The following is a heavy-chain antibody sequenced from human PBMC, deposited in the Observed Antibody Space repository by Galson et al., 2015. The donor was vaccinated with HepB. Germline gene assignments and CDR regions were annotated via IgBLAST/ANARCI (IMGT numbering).Heavy chain of an antibody. V-gene: IGHV3-15*01. CDR1: GFTFSNVW. Sequence: SLRLSCAASGFTFSNVWMSWVRQAPGKGLEWVGRIRSKTDGGTTDYAAPVKGRFTISRDDSKNTLYLQMNSLKTEDTAVYYCTSLFYYDSSARDYFDYWGQGTQVTVSS. CDR3: TSLFYYDSSARDYFDY. CDR2: IRSKTDGGTT. D-gene: IGHD3-22*01. J-gene: IGHJ4*02.